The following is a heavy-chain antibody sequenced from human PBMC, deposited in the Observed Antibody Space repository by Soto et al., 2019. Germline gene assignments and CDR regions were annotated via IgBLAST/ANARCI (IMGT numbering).Heavy chain of an antibody. Sequence: ASVKVSCKASGYTFTSYAMHWVRQAPGQRLEWMGWINAGNGNTKYSQKFQGRVTITRDTSASTAYMELSSLRSEDTAVYYCAREESGYDFWSGPFDYWGQGTLVTVSS. CDR1: GYTFTSYA. CDR2: INAGNGNT. D-gene: IGHD3-3*01. CDR3: AREESGYDFWSGPFDY. V-gene: IGHV1-3*01. J-gene: IGHJ4*02.